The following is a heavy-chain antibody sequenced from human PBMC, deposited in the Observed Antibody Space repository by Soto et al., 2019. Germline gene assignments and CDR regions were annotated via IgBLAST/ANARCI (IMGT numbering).Heavy chain of an antibody. D-gene: IGHD1-7*01. V-gene: IGHV5-51*01. Sequence: GESLKISCKVSGYSFTSYWIGWVRQMPGKGLEWMGIINPADSDTRNNPSFQGQVTISADKSISTAYLQWSSLKSSVTAMYYCARRGPYKWNYMEAFDNWGEGTMVTV. CDR3: ARRGPYKWNYMEAFDN. J-gene: IGHJ3*02. CDR2: INPADSDT. CDR1: GYSFTSYW.